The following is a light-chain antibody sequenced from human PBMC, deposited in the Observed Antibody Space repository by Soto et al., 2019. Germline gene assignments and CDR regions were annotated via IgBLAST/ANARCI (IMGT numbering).Light chain of an antibody. J-gene: IGKJ2*01. V-gene: IGKV3-20*01. CDR3: QQYGRSPPYT. CDR1: QSVSSSY. CDR2: GAS. Sequence: EIVLTQSPGTLSLSPGERATLSCRASQSVSSSYLARYQQKPGQDPRLLVYGASSRATGIPDRFSGSGSGTDFTLTISRLEPEDFAVYYCQQYGRSPPYTFGQGTKLAIK.